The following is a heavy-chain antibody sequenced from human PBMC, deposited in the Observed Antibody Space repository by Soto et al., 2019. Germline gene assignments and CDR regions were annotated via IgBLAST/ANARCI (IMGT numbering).Heavy chain of an antibody. CDR2: ISSSSSYI. D-gene: IGHD2-8*01. V-gene: IGHV3-21*01. J-gene: IGHJ6*02. CDR1: GFTFSSYS. CDR3: AREYIVLMVYYYYYGMDV. Sequence: GGSLRLSCAASGFTFSSYSMNWVRQAPGKGLEWVSSISSSSSYIYYAGSVKGRFTISRDNAKNSLYLQMNSLRAEDTAVYYCAREYIVLMVYYYYYGMDVWGQGTTVTVSS.